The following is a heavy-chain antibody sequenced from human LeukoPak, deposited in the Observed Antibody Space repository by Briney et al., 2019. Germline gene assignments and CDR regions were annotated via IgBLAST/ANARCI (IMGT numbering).Heavy chain of an antibody. J-gene: IGHJ4*02. V-gene: IGHV3-64D*06. D-gene: IGHD3-10*01. Sequence: PGGPLRLSCSASGFIFSSYAMQWVRQAPGKGLEYVSGMCSNGGSTYYADSVKGRFTISRDTSKNTLYLQMSSLRTEDTAVYYCVKRAVSGAGTITQFYFDYWGQGTLVTVSS. CDR2: MCSNGGST. CDR3: VKRAVSGAGTITQFYFDY. CDR1: GFIFSSYA.